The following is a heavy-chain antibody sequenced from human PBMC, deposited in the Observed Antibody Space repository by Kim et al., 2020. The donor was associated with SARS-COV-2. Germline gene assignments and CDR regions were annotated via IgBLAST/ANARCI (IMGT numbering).Heavy chain of an antibody. D-gene: IGHD3-9*01. Sequence: SVKVSCKASGGTFSSYAISWVRQAPGQGLEWMGGIIPIFGTANYAQKFQGRVTITADESTSTAYMELSSLRSEDTAVYYCARVGLRYFDWLQYGMDVWGQGTTVTVSS. CDR1: GGTFSSYA. CDR3: ARVGLRYFDWLQYGMDV. J-gene: IGHJ6*02. V-gene: IGHV1-69*13. CDR2: IIPIFGTA.